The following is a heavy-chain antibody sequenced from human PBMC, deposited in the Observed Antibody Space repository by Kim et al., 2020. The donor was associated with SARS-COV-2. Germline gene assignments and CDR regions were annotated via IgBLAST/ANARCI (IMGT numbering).Heavy chain of an antibody. CDR3: ARALRELLGYYYYGMDV. V-gene: IGHV3-48*03. D-gene: IGHD1-26*01. CDR1: GFTFSSYE. J-gene: IGHJ6*02. CDR2: ISSSGSTI. Sequence: GGSLRLSCAASGFTFSSYEMNWVRQAPGKGLEWVSYISSSGSTIYYADSVKGRFTISRDNAKNSLYLQMNSLRAEDTAVYYCARALRELLGYYYYGMDVWGQGTTVTVSS.